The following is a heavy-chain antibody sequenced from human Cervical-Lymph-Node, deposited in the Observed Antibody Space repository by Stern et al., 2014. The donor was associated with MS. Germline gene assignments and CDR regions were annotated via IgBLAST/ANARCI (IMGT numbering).Heavy chain of an antibody. CDR3: ARALRSFDP. CDR1: GGSISSGVYY. CDR2: ISKSGTT. Sequence: QVQLQESGPGLVKPSQTLSLSCTVSGGSISSGVYYWSWIRQVPGKRLEWIGYISKSGTTYFNPSLQSRLSMSVDTSKNQFSLNLNSVTAADTAVYYCARALRSFDPWGQGTVVTVSS. J-gene: IGHJ5*02. V-gene: IGHV4-31*03. D-gene: IGHD2-15*01.